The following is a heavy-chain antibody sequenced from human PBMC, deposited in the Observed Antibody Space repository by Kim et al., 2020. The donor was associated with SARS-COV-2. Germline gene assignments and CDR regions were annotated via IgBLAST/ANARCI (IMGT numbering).Heavy chain of an antibody. D-gene: IGHD4-17*01. Sequence: SETLSLTCTVSGGSISSSSYYWGWIRKPPGKGLEWFGSIYYSGTTYYNPSPKIRVPIPVETSKNQFSLKLGSVTAADTAVDYCASRSKIMTTVGMDVWGKGTTVTVSS. CDR1: GGSISSSSYY. V-gene: IGHV4-39*01. J-gene: IGHJ6*03. CDR2: IYYSGTT. CDR3: ASRSKIMTTVGMDV.